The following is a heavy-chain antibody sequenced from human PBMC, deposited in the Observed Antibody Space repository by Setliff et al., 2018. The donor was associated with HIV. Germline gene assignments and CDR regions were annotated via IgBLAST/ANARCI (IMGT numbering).Heavy chain of an antibody. Sequence: ASVKVSCKASGYSFATYIMTWLRQTPGQGLEWMGYIFVYNGDTKYAQKFQDRVRLTADTSTSTAYMELTRLRSDDTAIYYSAKSPGIYYYDSSGHYLLYWGQGARVTVSS. CDR2: IFVYNGDT. D-gene: IGHD3-22*01. V-gene: IGHV1-18*01. CDR3: AKSPGIYYYDSSGHYLLY. CDR1: GYSFATYI. J-gene: IGHJ4*02.